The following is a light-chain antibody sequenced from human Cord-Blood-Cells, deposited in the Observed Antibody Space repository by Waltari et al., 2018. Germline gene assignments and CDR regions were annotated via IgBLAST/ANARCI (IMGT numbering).Light chain of an antibody. Sequence: EIQMTQSPLTLCASVGDRDTITCRASQSISSGLAWYQQKPGKAPKLLIYKASSLESGVPSRFSGSGSGTDFTLTISSLQPDDFATYYCQQYNSCPLTFGGGTKVEIK. CDR1: QSISSG. CDR3: QQYNSCPLT. CDR2: KAS. V-gene: IGKV1-5*03. J-gene: IGKJ4*01.